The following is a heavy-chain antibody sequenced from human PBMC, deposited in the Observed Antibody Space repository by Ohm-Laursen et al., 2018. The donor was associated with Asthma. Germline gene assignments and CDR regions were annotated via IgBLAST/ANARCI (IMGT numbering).Heavy chain of an antibody. V-gene: IGHV4-30-4*08. CDR1: GGSISSGGYY. J-gene: IGHJ4*02. CDR2: IYYSGST. CDR3: ARDDSGYDYVSY. Sequence: TLSLTCTVSGGSISSGGYYWSWIRQHPGKGLEWIGYIYYSGSTYYNPSLKSRVTISVDTSKNQFSLKLSSVTPADTAVYYCARDDSGYDYVSYWGQGTLVTVSS. D-gene: IGHD5-12*01.